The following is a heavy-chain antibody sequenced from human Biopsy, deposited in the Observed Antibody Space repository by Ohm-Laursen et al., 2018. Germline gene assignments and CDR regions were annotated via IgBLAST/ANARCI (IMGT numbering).Heavy chain of an antibody. CDR1: GGSVSSNVHY. Sequence: GTLSLTCNVSGGSVSSNVHYWAWIRQPPGKGLECIGTVFHSGITFYNPSLKSRVTISIDTSKNQFSLNLSSVTAADTAVYYCARHPTGFWFDPWGQGTLVTVSS. V-gene: IGHV4-39*01. J-gene: IGHJ5*02. CDR3: ARHPTGFWFDP. CDR2: VFHSGIT.